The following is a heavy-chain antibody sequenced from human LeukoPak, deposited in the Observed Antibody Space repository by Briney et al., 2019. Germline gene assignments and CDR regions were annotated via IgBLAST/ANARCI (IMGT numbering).Heavy chain of an antibody. CDR2: INERGDDT. J-gene: IGHJ6*02. D-gene: IGHD6-6*01. CDR3: VRGLVGIIHYAMDV. Sequence: GGSLRLSCAASGFTFSSHAMGWVRQAPGKGLEWVSSINERGDDTYYADSVKGQFTISRDNSKNTLFLQMNSLRAEDTAVYYCVRGLVGIIHYAMDVWGQGTTVTVSS. V-gene: IGHV3-23*01. CDR1: GFTFSSHA.